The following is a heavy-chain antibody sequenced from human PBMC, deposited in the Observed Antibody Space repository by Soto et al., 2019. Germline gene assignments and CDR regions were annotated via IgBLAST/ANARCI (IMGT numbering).Heavy chain of an antibody. Sequence: QPGGSLRLSCAASGFTFSSYAMHWVRQAPGKGLEWVAVISYDGSNKYYADSVKGRFTISRDNSKNTLYLQMNSLRAEDTAVYYCARGGAVAHPHLIDYWGQGTMVTVSS. V-gene: IGHV3-30-3*01. J-gene: IGHJ4*02. CDR2: ISYDGSNK. D-gene: IGHD6-19*01. CDR1: GFTFSSYA. CDR3: ARGGAVAHPHLIDY.